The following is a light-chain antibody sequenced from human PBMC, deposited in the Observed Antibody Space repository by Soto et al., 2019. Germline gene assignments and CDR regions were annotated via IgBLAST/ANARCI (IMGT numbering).Light chain of an antibody. V-gene: IGKV3-15*01. CDR3: QQYNNWSET. J-gene: IGKJ1*01. Sequence: EIVMTQSPATLSVSPGERATLSCRASQSVSSNLAWYQQKPGQPPRLLIYGASTRATGIPARFSGSGSGTEFTLTISSLQSEDFAVYYCQQYNNWSETFGQGTKVEIK. CDR1: QSVSSN. CDR2: GAS.